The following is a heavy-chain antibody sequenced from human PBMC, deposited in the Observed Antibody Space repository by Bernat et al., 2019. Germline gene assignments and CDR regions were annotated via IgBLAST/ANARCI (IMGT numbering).Heavy chain of an antibody. CDR3: ARDRNHYDRRDSRFDY. D-gene: IGHD3-22*01. J-gene: IGHJ4*02. CDR2: INQDGSEK. Sequence: EVQMVESGGDLLQPGGSLRLSCAVSGFTFNKYWMTWVRQAPGKGPEWVANINQDGSEKNYVDSVKGRFAISRDNAKNSLYLQMNSLRVEDTAVYYCARDRNHYDRRDSRFDYWGQGTLVTVSS. V-gene: IGHV3-7*04. CDR1: GFTFNKYW.